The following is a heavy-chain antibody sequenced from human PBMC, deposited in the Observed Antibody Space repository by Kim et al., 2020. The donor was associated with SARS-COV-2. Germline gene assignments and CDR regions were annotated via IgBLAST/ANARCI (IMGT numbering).Heavy chain of an antibody. CDR3: AKVSTAAAGSFDY. Sequence: GGSLRLSCAASGFTFSSYGMHWVRQAPGKGLEWVAVISYDGSNKYYADSMKGRFTISRDNSKNTLYLQMNSLRAEDTAVYYCAKVSTAAAGSFDYWGQGTLVTVSS. J-gene: IGHJ4*02. V-gene: IGHV3-30*18. CDR1: GFTFSSYG. CDR2: ISYDGSNK. D-gene: IGHD6-13*01.